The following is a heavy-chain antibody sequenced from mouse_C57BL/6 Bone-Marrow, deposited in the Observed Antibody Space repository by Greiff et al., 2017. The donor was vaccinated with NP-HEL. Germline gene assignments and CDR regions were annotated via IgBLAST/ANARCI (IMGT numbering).Heavy chain of an antibody. CDR2: ISSGGSYN. Sequence: EVKLVESGGDLVKPGGSLKLSCAASGFTFSSYDMSWVRQTPDKRLEWVATISSGGSYNYYPDSVKGRFTISRDNAKITMYLQMSSLKAEDTAMYYCARQRGNWGQGTTLTVAS. CDR3: ARQRGN. J-gene: IGHJ2*01. CDR1: GFTFSSYD. V-gene: IGHV5-6*01.